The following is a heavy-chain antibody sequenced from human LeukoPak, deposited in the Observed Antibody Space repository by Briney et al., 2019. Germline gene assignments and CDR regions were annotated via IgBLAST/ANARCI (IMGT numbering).Heavy chain of an antibody. J-gene: IGHJ3*02. V-gene: IGHV7-4-1*02. D-gene: IGHD3-3*01. CDR3: AILAGISDFDI. CDR1: GYTFTSYA. CDR2: INTYTGNP. Sequence: GASVKVSCKASGYTFTSYAMNWVRQAPGQGLEWMGWINTYTGNPTYAQGFTGRSVLSLDTSVSTAYLQISSLKAEDTALYYCAILAGISDFDIWGQGTMVTVSS.